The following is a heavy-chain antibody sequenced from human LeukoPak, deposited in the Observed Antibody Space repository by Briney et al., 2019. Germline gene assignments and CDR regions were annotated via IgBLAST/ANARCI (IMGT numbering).Heavy chain of an antibody. CDR2: IRYDGSNI. CDR3: ARAARFYYDTSGYYY. Sequence: GGSLRLSCAASGFTFSSYGMHWVRQAPGKGLEWVAFIRYDGSNIYYADSVKGRFTISRDNSKNTLSLQMNSLRAEDTAVYYCARAARFYYDTSGYYYWGQGILVTVSS. D-gene: IGHD3-22*01. V-gene: IGHV3-30*02. J-gene: IGHJ4*02. CDR1: GFTFSSYG.